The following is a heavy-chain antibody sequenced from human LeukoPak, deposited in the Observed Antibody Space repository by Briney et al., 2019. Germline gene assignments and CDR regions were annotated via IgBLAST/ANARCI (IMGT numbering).Heavy chain of an antibody. V-gene: IGHV4-39*01. CDR3: ARQLTTVTYVGFFDY. D-gene: IGHD4-17*01. Sequence: PSETLSLTCTVSGGSISSSSYYWGWIRQPPGKGLEWIGSIYYSGSTYYNPSLKSRVTISVDTSKNQFSLKLSSVTAADTAVYYCARQLTTVTYVGFFDYWGQGTLVTVSS. CDR1: GGSISSSSYY. J-gene: IGHJ4*02. CDR2: IYYSGST.